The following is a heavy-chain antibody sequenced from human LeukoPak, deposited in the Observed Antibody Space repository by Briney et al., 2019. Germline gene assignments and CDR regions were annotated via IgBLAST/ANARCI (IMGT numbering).Heavy chain of an antibody. CDR1: GFTFSTYS. J-gene: IGHJ4*02. CDR2: ISSNSRYI. Sequence: GGFLRLSCAASGFTFSTYSMNWVRQAPGKGLEWVSSISSNSRYIYYADSMRGRFTISRDNAKNSLYLQMNSLKPEDTAVYYCARDRWLQSQRYFDYWGQGMLVTVSS. V-gene: IGHV3-21*06. CDR3: ARDRWLQSQRYFDY. D-gene: IGHD5-24*01.